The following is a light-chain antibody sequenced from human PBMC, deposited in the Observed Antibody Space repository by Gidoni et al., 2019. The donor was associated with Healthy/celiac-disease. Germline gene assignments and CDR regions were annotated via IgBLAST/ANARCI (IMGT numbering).Light chain of an antibody. V-gene: IGLV2-8*01. J-gene: IGLJ2*01. CDR3: SSYAGSNAVV. CDR2: EVS. CDR1: SCDLGNYND. Sequence: QPALPHPPSASRSPGQSVTISCTGTSCDLGNYNDVSLYQHHPGKAPRLMISEVSKRPSGVPDRFSGSKSGNTASLTVSGLQAEDEADYYCSSYAGSNAVVFGGGTKLTVL.